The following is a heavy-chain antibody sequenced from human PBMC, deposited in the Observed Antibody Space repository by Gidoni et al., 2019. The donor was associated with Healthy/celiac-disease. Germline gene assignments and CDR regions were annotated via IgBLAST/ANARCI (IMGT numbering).Heavy chain of an antibody. CDR2: INSDGSST. J-gene: IGHJ6*03. CDR1: GFTFSSYW. Sequence: EVQLVESGGGFVQPGGSLRLSCAASGFTFSSYWMHWVRQAPGKGLVWVSRINSDGSSTSYADSVKGRFTISRGNAKNTLYLQMNSLRAEDTAVYYCARGGPALYSGSPNYMDVWGKGTTVTVSS. CDR3: ARGGPALYSGSPNYMDV. V-gene: IGHV3-74*01. D-gene: IGHD1-26*01.